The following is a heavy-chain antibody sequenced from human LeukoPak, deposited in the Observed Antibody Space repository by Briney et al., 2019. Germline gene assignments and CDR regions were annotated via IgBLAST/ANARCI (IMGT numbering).Heavy chain of an antibody. CDR3: ATDYYDSSGYYTGSY. CDR2: ISRDSTTI. V-gene: IGHV3-48*01. Sequence: SCKASGGTFSSYAISWVRQAPGQGLEWLSYISRDSTTIYYADSVKGRFTISRDNAKNSLYLQMNSLRAEDTAVYHCATDYYDSSGYYTGSYWGQGTLVTVSS. D-gene: IGHD3-22*01. J-gene: IGHJ4*02. CDR1: GGTFSSYA.